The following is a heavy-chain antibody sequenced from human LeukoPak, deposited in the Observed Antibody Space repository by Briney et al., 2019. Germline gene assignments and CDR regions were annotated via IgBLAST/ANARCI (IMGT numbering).Heavy chain of an antibody. J-gene: IGHJ5*02. V-gene: IGHV1-2*02. CDR1: GYTFTAYY. CDR3: AGYCSGGSCSWFDP. Sequence: ASVKVSCKASGYTFTAYYMHWVRQAPGQGLEWMGWINPDSGGTNYAQKFQGRVTMTRDTSISTVYMELSSLRSEDTAVYYCAGYCSGGSCSWFDPWGQGTLVTVSS. CDR2: INPDSGGT. D-gene: IGHD2-15*01.